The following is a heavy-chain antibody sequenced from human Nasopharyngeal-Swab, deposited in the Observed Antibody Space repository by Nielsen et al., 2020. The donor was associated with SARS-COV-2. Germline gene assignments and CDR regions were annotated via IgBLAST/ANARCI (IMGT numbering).Heavy chain of an antibody. CDR2: IYHSTNP. D-gene: IGHD5-12*01. Sequence: SETLSLTCAVSGGSIDSDHYSWIWIRQPPGKGLEWIGYIYHSTNPYYNPSLKSRVAISVDRSNNHFSLELSSVTAADTAVYYCASWLRPRHTLDYWGQGTLVTVSS. CDR1: GGSIDSDHYS. J-gene: IGHJ4*02. V-gene: IGHV4-30-2*01. CDR3: ASWLRPRHTLDY.